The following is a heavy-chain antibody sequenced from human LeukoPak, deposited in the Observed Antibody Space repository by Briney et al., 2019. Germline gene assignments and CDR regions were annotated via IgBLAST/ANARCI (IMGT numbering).Heavy chain of an antibody. D-gene: IGHD6-13*01. CDR1: GFTFSTYW. CDR2: IKQDGSEK. V-gene: IGHV3-7*01. Sequence: GGSLRLSCEASGFTFSTYWMSWVRQAPGKGLGWVANIKQDGSEKYYVDSVKGRFTISRDNAKNSLYLQMNSLRAEDTAMYYCARDSAGNDYWGQGTLVTVSS. J-gene: IGHJ4*02. CDR3: ARDSAGNDY.